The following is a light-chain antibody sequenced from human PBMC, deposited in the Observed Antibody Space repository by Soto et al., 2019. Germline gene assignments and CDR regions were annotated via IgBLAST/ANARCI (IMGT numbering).Light chain of an antibody. CDR1: QSISGW. V-gene: IGKV1-5*01. CDR3: QQYSSYSRT. J-gene: IGKJ2*01. CDR2: DTS. Sequence: DIQMTQSPSTLSASVGDRVTFTCRASQSISGWLAWYQQIPGKPPKLLIYDTSNLETGVPSRFSGSGSGTDFTLTINSLQPDDFATYYCQQYSSYSRTFGQGTKLEIK.